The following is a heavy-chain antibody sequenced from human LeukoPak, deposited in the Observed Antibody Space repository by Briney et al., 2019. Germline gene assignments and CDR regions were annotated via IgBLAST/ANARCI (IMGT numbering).Heavy chain of an antibody. Sequence: GGSLRLSCAASGFTFGSYAMSWVRQAPGKGLEWVSAISGSGGSTYYADSVKGRFTISRDNSKNTLYLQMNSLRAEDTAVYYCARDQSYYGSGSYGGFDYWGQGTLVTVSS. D-gene: IGHD3-10*01. J-gene: IGHJ4*02. CDR1: GFTFGSYA. V-gene: IGHV3-23*01. CDR3: ARDQSYYGSGSYGGFDY. CDR2: ISGSGGST.